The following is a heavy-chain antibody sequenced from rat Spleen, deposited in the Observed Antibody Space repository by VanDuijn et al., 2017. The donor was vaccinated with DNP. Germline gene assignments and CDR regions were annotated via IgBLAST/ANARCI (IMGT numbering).Heavy chain of an antibody. CDR3: ATDSSLYYYALNA. CDR2: IWTTGDT. J-gene: IGHJ4*01. D-gene: IGHD1-2*01. CDR1: GFSLANYN. V-gene: IGHV2-41*01. Sequence: QVQLKESGPALVQPSQTLALTCTVAGFSLANYNVHWVRQPPGKGLEWLGLIWTTGDTRYNSALKSRLSFSKDTSKSQVFLKMNSLRPEGTATYYCATDSSLYYYALNAWGQGTSVTVSS.